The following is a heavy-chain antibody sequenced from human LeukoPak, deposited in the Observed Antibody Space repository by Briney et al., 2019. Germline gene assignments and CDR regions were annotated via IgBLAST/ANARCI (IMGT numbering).Heavy chain of an antibody. J-gene: IGHJ4*02. Sequence: ASVKVSCKASGYTFTSYAMHWVRQAPGQRLEWMGWINAGNGNTKYSQKFQGRVTITRDTSASTAYMELSSLRSEDTAVYYCARVAFLVAGYYFDYWGQGTLVTVSS. V-gene: IGHV1-3*01. CDR2: INAGNGNT. D-gene: IGHD5-12*01. CDR3: ARVAFLVAGYYFDY. CDR1: GYTFTSYA.